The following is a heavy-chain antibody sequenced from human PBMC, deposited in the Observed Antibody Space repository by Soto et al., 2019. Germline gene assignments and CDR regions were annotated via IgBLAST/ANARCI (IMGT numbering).Heavy chain of an antibody. CDR1: GFTFSSYS. J-gene: IGHJ4*02. CDR2: ISSSSSYI. CDR3: ARESSSHPKWDY. V-gene: IGHV3-21*01. Sequence: EVQLVESGGGLVKPGGSLRLSCAASGFTFSSYSMNWVRQAPGKGLEWVSSISSSSSYIYYADSVKGRFTISRDNAKNSLYLQMNSLRGDDTAVYYCARESSSHPKWDYWGQGTLVTVSS. D-gene: IGHD6-13*01.